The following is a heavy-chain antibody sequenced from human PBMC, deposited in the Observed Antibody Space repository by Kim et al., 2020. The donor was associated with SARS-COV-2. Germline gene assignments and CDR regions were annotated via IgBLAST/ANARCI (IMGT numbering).Heavy chain of an antibody. J-gene: IGHJ4*02. D-gene: IGHD2-2*02. V-gene: IGHV1-18*04. CDR2: ISAYNGNT. CDR1: GYTFTSYG. Sequence: ASVKVSCKASGYTFTSYGISWVRQAPGQGLEWMGWISAYNGNTNYAQKLQGRVTMTTDTSTSTAYMELRSLRSDDTAVYYCARDFTAAILSPSLFDYWGQGTLVTVSS. CDR3: ARDFTAAILSPSLFDY.